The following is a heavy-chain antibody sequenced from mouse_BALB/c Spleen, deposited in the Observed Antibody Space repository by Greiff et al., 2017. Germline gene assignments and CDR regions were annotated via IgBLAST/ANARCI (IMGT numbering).Heavy chain of an antibody. CDR2: IRSKSNNYAT. D-gene: IGHD2-4*01. V-gene: IGHV10-3*03. CDR3: VRETMITTFAY. Sequence: EVQGVESGGGLVQPKGSLKLSCAASGFTFNTYAMHWVCQAPGKGLEWVARIRSKSNNYATYYADSVKDRFTISRDDSQSMLYLQMNNLKTEDTAMYYCVRETMITTFAYWGQGTLVTVSA. J-gene: IGHJ3*01. CDR1: GFTFNTYA.